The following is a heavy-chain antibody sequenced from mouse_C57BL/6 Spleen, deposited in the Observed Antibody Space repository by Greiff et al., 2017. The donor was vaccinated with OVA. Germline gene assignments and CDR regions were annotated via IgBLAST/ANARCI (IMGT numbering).Heavy chain of an antibody. V-gene: IGHV3-1*01. CDR2: ISYSGST. CDR1: GYSITSGYD. Sequence: VKLVESGPGMVKPSQSLSLTCTVTGYSITSGYDWHWIRHFPGNKLEWMGYISYSGSTNYNPSLKSRISITHDTSKNHFFLKLNSVTTEDTATYYCARADYYGSSYDAMDYWGQGTSVTVSS. CDR3: ARADYYGSSYDAMDY. D-gene: IGHD1-1*01. J-gene: IGHJ4*01.